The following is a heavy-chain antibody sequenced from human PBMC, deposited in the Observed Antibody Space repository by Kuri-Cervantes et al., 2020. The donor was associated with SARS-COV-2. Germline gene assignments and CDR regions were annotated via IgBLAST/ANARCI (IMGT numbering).Heavy chain of an antibody. CDR1: GFTFSSYA. CDR2: ISSNGGST. Sequence: GGSLRLSCAASGFTFSSYAMHWVRQAPGKGLEYVSAISSNGGSTYYADSVKGRFTISRDNSKNTLYLQMGSLRAEDMAVYYCARYPFDYRGQGTLVTVSS. D-gene: IGHD2-2*01. J-gene: IGHJ4*02. V-gene: IGHV3-64*02. CDR3: ARYPFDY.